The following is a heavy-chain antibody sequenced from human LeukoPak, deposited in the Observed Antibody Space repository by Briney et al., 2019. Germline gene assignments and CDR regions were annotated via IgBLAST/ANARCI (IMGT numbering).Heavy chain of an antibody. J-gene: IGHJ4*02. Sequence: SETLSLTCTVSGGSISSYYWSWIRQPPGKGLEWIGRISASGGTNYNPSLSSRVTMSVDTSKNHFSLSLTSVTAADTAVYYCAKRSSSSWYFDYWGQGALVTVSS. CDR2: ISASGGT. CDR3: AKRSSSSWYFDY. V-gene: IGHV4-4*07. D-gene: IGHD6-13*01. CDR1: GGSISSYY.